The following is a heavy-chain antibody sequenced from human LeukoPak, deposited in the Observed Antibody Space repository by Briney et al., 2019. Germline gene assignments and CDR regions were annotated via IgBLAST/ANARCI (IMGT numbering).Heavy chain of an antibody. J-gene: IGHJ4*02. CDR2: INHSGST. Sequence: PSETLSLTCAVYGGSFSGYYWSWIRQPPGKGLEWIGEINHSGSTNYNPSLKSRVTISVDTSKNQFSLKLSSVTAADTAVYYCARRPDCSSTSCYDYWGQGTLVTVSS. CDR3: ARRPDCSSTSCYDY. D-gene: IGHD2-2*01. CDR1: GGSFSGYY. V-gene: IGHV4-34*01.